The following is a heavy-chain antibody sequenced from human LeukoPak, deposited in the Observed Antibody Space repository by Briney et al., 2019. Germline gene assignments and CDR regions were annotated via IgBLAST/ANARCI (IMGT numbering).Heavy chain of an antibody. CDR1: GDSFSSNSAT. CDR2: TYYRSNWYN. V-gene: IGHV6-1*01. J-gene: IGHJ5*02. D-gene: IGHD4-17*01. CDR3: ATAKGDYEGFDP. Sequence: SQTLSLTCALSGDSFSSNSATWNWIRQSPSRGLEWLERTYYRSNWYNDYAVSVKSRITINPDTSKNQFSLQLNSVTPEDTAVYYCATAKGDYEGFDPWGQGTLVTVSS.